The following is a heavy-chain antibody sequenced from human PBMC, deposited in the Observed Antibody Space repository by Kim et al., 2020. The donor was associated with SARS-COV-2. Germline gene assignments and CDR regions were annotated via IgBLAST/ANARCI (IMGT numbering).Heavy chain of an antibody. J-gene: IGHJ4*02. CDR3: AKTFSVNSMVRGVIADY. CDR1: GFTFSSYA. CDR2: ISGSGGST. D-gene: IGHD3-10*01. V-gene: IGHV3-23*01. Sequence: GGSLRLSCAASGFTFSSYAMSWVRQAPGKGLEWVSAISGSGGSTYYADSVKGRFTISRDNSKNTLYLQMNSLRAEDTAVYYCAKTFSVNSMVRGVIADYWGQGTLVTVSS.